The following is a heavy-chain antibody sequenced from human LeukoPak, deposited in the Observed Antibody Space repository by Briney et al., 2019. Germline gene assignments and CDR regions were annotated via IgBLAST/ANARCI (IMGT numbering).Heavy chain of an antibody. CDR3: ARDIVGATYHYMDV. CDR1: GFTFSSYS. V-gene: IGHV3-21*01. CDR2: ISSSSSYI. J-gene: IGHJ6*03. D-gene: IGHD1-26*01. Sequence: PGGSLRLSCAASGFTFSSYSMNWVRQAPGKGLEWVSSISSSSSYIYYADSVKGRFTISRDNAKNSLYLQMNSLRAEDTAVYYCARDIVGATYHYMDVWGKGTTVTVSS.